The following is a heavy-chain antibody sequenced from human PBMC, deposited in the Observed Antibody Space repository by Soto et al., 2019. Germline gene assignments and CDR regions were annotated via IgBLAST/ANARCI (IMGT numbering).Heavy chain of an antibody. Sequence: PGGSLRLSCAASGFTFSNAWMNWVRQAPGKGLEWVGRIKSKTDGGTTDYAAPVKGRFTISRDDSKNTLYLQMNSLKTEDTAVYYCTRSSWYGPRFDPWGQGTLVTVSS. CDR1: GFTFSNAW. CDR2: IKSKTDGGTT. J-gene: IGHJ5*02. CDR3: TRSSWYGPRFDP. V-gene: IGHV3-15*07. D-gene: IGHD6-13*01.